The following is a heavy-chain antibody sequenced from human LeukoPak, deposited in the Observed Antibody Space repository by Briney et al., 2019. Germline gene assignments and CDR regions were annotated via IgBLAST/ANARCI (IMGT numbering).Heavy chain of an antibody. D-gene: IGHD5-18*01. V-gene: IGHV4-34*01. CDR1: GGSFGGYY. CDR3: ARSPTTSQLSVPAPGGYYFDY. Sequence: SETLSLTCAVYGGSFGGYYWSWIRQPPGKGLEWIGEIHHSGSTNYNPSLKSRVTISVDTSKNQFSLKLSSVTAADTAVYYCARSPTTSQLSVPAPGGYYFDYWGQGTLVTVSS. J-gene: IGHJ4*02. CDR2: IHHSGST.